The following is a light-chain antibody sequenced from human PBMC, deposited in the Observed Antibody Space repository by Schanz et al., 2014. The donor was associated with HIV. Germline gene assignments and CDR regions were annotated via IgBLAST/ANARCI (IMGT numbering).Light chain of an antibody. CDR3: SSYTKSNTWM. J-gene: IGLJ3*02. V-gene: IGLV2-14*03. CDR1: SSDVGGYNY. Sequence: QSALTQPPSASGSPGQSVTISCTGTSSDVGGYNYVSWYQQHPDKAPKLIIYDVNNRPSGVSNRFSGSKSDNTASLTISGLQTEDEADYYCSSYTKSNTWMFGGGTKLTVL. CDR2: DVN.